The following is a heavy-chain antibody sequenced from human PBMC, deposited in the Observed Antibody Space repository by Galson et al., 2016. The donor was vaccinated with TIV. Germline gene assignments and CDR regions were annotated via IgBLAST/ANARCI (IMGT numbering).Heavy chain of an antibody. CDR3: ARVATFVDAFDL. D-gene: IGHD5-12*01. J-gene: IGHJ3*01. CDR2: ISYDGSEK. Sequence: SLRLSCAASGLTFGSYGLHWVRQAPNKGPERVAFISYDGSEKSYADSVKGRFTISRDNAKNSLFLQMNSLRAEDTAVYFCARVATFVDAFDLWGQGTVVTVS. CDR1: GLTFGSYG. V-gene: IGHV3-30*07.